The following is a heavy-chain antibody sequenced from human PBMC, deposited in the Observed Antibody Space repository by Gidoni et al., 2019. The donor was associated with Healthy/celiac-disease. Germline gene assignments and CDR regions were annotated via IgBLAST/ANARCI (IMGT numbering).Heavy chain of an antibody. J-gene: IGHJ4*02. CDR1: GFTFSSYA. Sequence: EVQLLESGGGLVQPGGSLRLSCAASGFTFSSYAMSWVRQAPGKGLEWVSAISGSGGSTYYADSVKGRFTISRDNSKNTLYLQMNSLRAEDTAVYYCAKGRYCSSTSCYTGLGGFGYWGQGTLVTVSS. CDR3: AKGRYCSSTSCYTGLGGFGY. CDR2: ISGSGGST. D-gene: IGHD2-2*02. V-gene: IGHV3-23*01.